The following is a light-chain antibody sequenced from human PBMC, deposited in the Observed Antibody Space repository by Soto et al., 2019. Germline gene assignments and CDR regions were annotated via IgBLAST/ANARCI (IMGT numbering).Light chain of an antibody. CDR2: DAY. CDR3: QQYGDSLSIT. V-gene: IGKV3-11*01. J-gene: IGKJ5*01. CDR1: QSFRGL. Sequence: EIVLTQSPATLSFSPGEGATLSCRASQSFRGLLAWYQQKPGQAPRLLIYDAYNRATGIPPRFSGSGSGTDFSLTISRLEPEDFAVYYCQQYGDSLSITFGQGTRLEI.